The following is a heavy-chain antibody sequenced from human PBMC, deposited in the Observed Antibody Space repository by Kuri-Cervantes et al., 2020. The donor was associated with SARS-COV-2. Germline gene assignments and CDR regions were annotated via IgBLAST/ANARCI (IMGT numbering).Heavy chain of an antibody. CDR1: GGSFSGYY. Sequence: SQTLSLTCAVYGGSFSGYYWSWIRQPPGKGLEWIGEINHSGSTNYNPSLKSRVTISVDTSKNQFSLKLSSVTTADTAVYYCAGGGSMIVVRRYLDYWGQGTLVTVSS. CDR2: INHSGST. D-gene: IGHD3-22*01. CDR3: AGGGSMIVVRRYLDY. V-gene: IGHV4-34*01. J-gene: IGHJ4*02.